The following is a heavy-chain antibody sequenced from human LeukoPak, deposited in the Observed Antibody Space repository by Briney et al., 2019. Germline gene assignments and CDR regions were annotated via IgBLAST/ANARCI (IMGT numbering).Heavy chain of an antibody. D-gene: IGHD1-26*01. CDR3: ARHNSGSSDFDY. CDR1: GGSISSSSYS. V-gene: IGHV4-39*01. Sequence: PSETLSLTCTVSGGSISSSSYSWGWIRQPPGKGLEWIGSIYYSGSTYHNPSLKSRVTISVDTSKNQFSLKLSSVTAADTAVYYCARHNSGSSDFDYWGQGTLVTVSS. J-gene: IGHJ4*02. CDR2: IYYSGST.